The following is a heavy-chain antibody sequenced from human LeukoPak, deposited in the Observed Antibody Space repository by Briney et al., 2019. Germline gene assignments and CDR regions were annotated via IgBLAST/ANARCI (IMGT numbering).Heavy chain of an antibody. CDR3: ARNDWGLGSFWYFTL. CDR2: IKQDGSEQ. V-gene: IGHV3-7*01. CDR1: EFTFSHYW. Sequence: QAGGSLRLSCEASEFTFSHYWMSWVRQAPGKGLEWVAYIKQDGSEQHYVGSLKGRFTISRDNARNSLFLQLNSLRAEDTAVYFCARNDWGLGSFWYFTLWGRGTLVTVSS. J-gene: IGHJ2*01. D-gene: IGHD7-27*01.